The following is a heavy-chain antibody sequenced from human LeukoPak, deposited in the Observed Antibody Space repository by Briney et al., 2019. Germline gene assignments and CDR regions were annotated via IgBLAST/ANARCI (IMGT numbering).Heavy chain of an antibody. J-gene: IGHJ6*04. D-gene: IGHD6-6*01. CDR3: AREGNDYSSSPWGLDV. CDR2: IYYSGST. CDR1: GGSISSSSYY. V-gene: IGHV4-39*02. Sequence: SETLSLTCTVSGGSISSSSYYWGWIRQPPGKGLEWIGSIYYSGSTYYNPSLKSRVTISVDTSKNQFSLQLNSVTPEDTAVYYCAREGNDYSSSPWGLDVWGKGTTVTVSS.